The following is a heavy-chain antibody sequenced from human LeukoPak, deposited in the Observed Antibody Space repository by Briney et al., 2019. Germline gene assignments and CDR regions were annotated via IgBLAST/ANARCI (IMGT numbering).Heavy chain of an antibody. D-gene: IGHD4-17*01. V-gene: IGHV1-24*01. CDR2: FDPEDGET. J-gene: IGHJ4*02. CDR3: ATVGKGDYGDYDANYFDY. CDR1: GYTLTELS. Sequence: GASVTVSCKVSGYTLTELSMHWVRQAPGKGLEWMGGFDPEDGETIYAQKFQGRVTMTEDTSTDTAYMELSSLRSEDTAVYYCATVGKGDYGDYDANYFDYWGQGTLVTVSS.